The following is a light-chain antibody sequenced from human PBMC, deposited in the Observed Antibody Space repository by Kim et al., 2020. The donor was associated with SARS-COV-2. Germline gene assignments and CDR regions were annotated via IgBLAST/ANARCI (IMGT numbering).Light chain of an antibody. CDR1: QSVSSY. CDR2: DAS. CDR3: QQRNNGPRT. J-gene: IGKJ4*01. Sequence: EIVLTQSPATLSLSPRERATLSCRASQSVSSYLVWYQQKPGQAPRLLIYDASTRATGIPARFSGSGSGTDFTLTISSLEPEDSAIYYCQQRNNGPRTFGGGTKLEI. V-gene: IGKV3-11*01.